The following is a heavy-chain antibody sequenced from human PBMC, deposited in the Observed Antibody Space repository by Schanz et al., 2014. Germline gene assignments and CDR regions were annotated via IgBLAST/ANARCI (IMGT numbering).Heavy chain of an antibody. CDR1: GFVFRTFA. Sequence: EVQLLESGGTVVQPGGSLRVSCAASGFVFRTFAMYWVRQAPGKGLEWVGRITNKPNNYNTEYAASVKGRFTISRDDSRNSLYLQMSSLKTEDTAVYYCVRLDVHDYWGQGTLVTVAA. J-gene: IGHJ4*02. CDR3: VRLDVHDY. CDR2: ITNKPNNYNT. D-gene: IGHD3-16*01. V-gene: IGHV3-72*01.